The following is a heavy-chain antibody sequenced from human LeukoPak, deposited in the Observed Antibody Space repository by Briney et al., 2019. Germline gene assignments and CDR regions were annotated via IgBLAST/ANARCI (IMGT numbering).Heavy chain of an antibody. V-gene: IGHV3-48*04. D-gene: IGHD3-3*01. J-gene: IGHJ5*02. Sequence: SGSTSIIQYADSVKGRFTISRDNAKNSLHLQMDSLSAEDTAVYYCARDLWSGYYPEAWGQGALVIVSS. CDR3: ARDLWSGYYPEA. CDR2: SGSTSII.